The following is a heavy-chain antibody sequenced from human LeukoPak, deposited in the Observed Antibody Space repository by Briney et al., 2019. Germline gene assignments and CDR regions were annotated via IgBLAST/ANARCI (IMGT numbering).Heavy chain of an antibody. D-gene: IGHD2-2*01. V-gene: IGHV4-59*01. CDR1: GGSISSYY. Sequence: PSETLSLTCTVSGGSISSYYWNWIRQPPGKGLEWIGYIYYSGSTNYNPSLESQITISVDTSKNQFSLQLSSVTAADTAVYYCARVRCSSTSCSMRGAFDIWGQGTVVTVSS. J-gene: IGHJ3*02. CDR2: IYYSGST. CDR3: ARVRCSSTSCSMRGAFDI.